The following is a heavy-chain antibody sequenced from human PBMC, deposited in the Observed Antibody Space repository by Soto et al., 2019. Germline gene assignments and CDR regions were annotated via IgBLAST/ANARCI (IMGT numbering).Heavy chain of an antibody. CDR1: GGSFSGYY. Sequence: LRETLSLTCAVYGGSFSGYYWSRIRQPPGKGLEWIGEINHSGSTNYNPSLKSRVTISVDTSKNQFSLKLSSVTAADTAVYYCASFGSGSLLYYYGMDVWGQGTTVTVSS. J-gene: IGHJ6*02. D-gene: IGHD3-10*01. CDR3: ASFGSGSLLYYYGMDV. CDR2: INHSGST. V-gene: IGHV4-34*01.